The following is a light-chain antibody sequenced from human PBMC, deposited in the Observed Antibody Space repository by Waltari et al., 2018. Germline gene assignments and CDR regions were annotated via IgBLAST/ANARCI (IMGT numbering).Light chain of an antibody. J-gene: IGKJ5*01. CDR2: VAS. Sequence: EIVLTQSPGTLSLSPGERVTLSCRASQSVGSNYLAWYQQTPGQAPRLLIYVASSRATGIPDRFSGSGSGTDFTLTISRLEPEDFAVYYCQQYGSSPITFGQGTRLEIK. V-gene: IGKV3-20*01. CDR1: QSVGSNY. CDR3: QQYGSSPIT.